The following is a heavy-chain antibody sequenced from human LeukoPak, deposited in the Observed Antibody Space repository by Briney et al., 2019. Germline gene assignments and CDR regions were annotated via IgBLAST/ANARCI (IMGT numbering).Heavy chain of an antibody. CDR3: ARAVYYDFWSGYPDTYYYYYMDV. D-gene: IGHD3-3*01. CDR1: GGSISSGSYY. Sequence: SQTLSLTCTVSGGSISSGSYYWSWIRQPAGKGLEWIGRIYTSVSTNYNPSLKSRVTISVDTSKNQFSLKLSSVTAADTAVYYCARAVYYDFWSGYPDTYYYYYMDVWGKGTTVTVSS. J-gene: IGHJ6*03. V-gene: IGHV4-61*02. CDR2: IYTSVST.